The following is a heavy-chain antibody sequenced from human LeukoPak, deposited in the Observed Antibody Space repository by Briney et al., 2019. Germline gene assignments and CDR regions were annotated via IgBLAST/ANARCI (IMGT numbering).Heavy chain of an antibody. D-gene: IGHD3-10*01. Sequence: SETLSLTCTVSGGSTSSGGYYWSWIRQPPGKGLEWIGYIYHSGSTYYNPSLKSRVTISVDRSKNQFSLKLSSVTAADTAVYYCARVSPLWFGEDFDYWGQGTLVTVSS. CDR2: IYHSGST. CDR1: GGSTSSGGYY. V-gene: IGHV4-30-2*01. CDR3: ARVSPLWFGEDFDY. J-gene: IGHJ4*02.